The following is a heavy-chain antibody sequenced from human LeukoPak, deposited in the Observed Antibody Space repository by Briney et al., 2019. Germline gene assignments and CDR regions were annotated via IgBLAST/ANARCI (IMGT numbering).Heavy chain of an antibody. CDR2: ISWNSDNI. J-gene: IGHJ6*02. Sequence: GGSLRLSCAASGFTFDDYAMHWVRQAPGKGLEWVSGISWNSDNIGYADSVKGRFTISRDNAKNSPHLQMNSLRPEDTALYYCTKDYGSGSYYNAFYSGMDVWGQGTTVTVSS. CDR3: TKDYGSGSYYNAFYSGMDV. CDR1: GFTFDDYA. D-gene: IGHD3-10*01. V-gene: IGHV3-9*01.